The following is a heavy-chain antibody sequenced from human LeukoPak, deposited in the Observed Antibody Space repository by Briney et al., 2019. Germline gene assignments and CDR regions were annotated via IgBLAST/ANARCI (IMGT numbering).Heavy chain of an antibody. CDR2: ISSSGRTI. CDR3: ARGDGYCSSTSCYAGPSYGLDV. CDR1: GFTFSSYE. Sequence: PGGSLRLSCAASGFTFSSYEFNWVRQAPGKGLEWVSYISSSGRTIFYADSVKGRFTISRDNAKNSLYLQTNSLRAEDTAVYHCARGDGYCSSTSCYAGPSYGLDVWGQGTTVTVSS. D-gene: IGHD2-2*03. V-gene: IGHV3-48*03. J-gene: IGHJ6*02.